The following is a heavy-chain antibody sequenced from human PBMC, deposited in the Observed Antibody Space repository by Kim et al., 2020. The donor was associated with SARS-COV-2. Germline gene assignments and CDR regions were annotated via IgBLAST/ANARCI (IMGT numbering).Heavy chain of an antibody. CDR2: MSPGSGGS. J-gene: IGHJ3*01. CDR1: GYTFTGNY. D-gene: IGHD4-17*01. V-gene: IGHV1-2*02. CDR3: AIPPTTVTTFRGGAHH. Sequence: ASVKVSCKASGYTFTGNYIHWLRQAPGQGLEWLGCMSPGSGGSNYAQRVQGRVTMTRDTSISTAYMELSSLTSDDTAVYYCAIPPTTVTTFRGGAHHWGQGTMVTVSS.